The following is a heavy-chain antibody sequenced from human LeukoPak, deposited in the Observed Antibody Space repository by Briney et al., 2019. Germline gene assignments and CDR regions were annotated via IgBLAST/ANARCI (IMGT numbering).Heavy chain of an antibody. CDR2: INPNSGGT. Sequence: GASVKVSCKASGYTFTGYYMHWVRQAPGQGLEWMGWINPNSGGTNYAQKFQGRVTMTRDTSISTAYMELRSLRSDDTAVYYCARKAIYVGYCSGGSCYSAEAFDIWGQGTMVTVSS. CDR3: ARKAIYVGYCSGGSCYSAEAFDI. CDR1: GYTFTGYY. J-gene: IGHJ3*02. D-gene: IGHD2-15*01. V-gene: IGHV1-2*02.